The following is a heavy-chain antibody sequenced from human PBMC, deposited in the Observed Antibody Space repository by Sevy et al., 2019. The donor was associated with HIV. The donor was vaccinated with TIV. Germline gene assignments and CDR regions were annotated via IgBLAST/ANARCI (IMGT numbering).Heavy chain of an antibody. CDR2: LKSKAYGGTL. CDR1: GFTFGDYA. V-gene: IGHV3-49*04. D-gene: IGHD1-26*01. J-gene: IGHJ4*02. Sequence: GGSLRLSCTASGFTFGDYAMNWVRQAPGKGLEWVAFLKSKAYGGTLDYAASVKDRFTISRDDSKNIAHLQMNDLKTEDTAIYYCTRWTGAQSIFDYWGQGALVTVSS. CDR3: TRWTGAQSIFDY.